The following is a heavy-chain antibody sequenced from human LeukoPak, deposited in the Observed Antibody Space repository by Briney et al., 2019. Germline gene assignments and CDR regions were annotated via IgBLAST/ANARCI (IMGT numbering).Heavy chain of an antibody. D-gene: IGHD6-13*01. CDR2: IYYSGST. Sequence: PSETLSLTCTVSGGSISSGDYYWSWIRQPPGKGLEWIGYIYYSGSTYYNPSLKSRVTMSVDTSKNQFSLKLSSVTAADTAVYYCARAAANEIGAVRNWFDPWGQGTLVTVSS. V-gene: IGHV4-30-4*01. CDR3: ARAAANEIGAVRNWFDP. CDR1: GGSISSGDYY. J-gene: IGHJ5*02.